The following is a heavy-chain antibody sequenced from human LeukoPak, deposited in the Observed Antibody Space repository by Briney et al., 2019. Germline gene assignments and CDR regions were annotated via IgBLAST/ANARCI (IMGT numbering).Heavy chain of an antibody. J-gene: IGHJ5*02. V-gene: IGHV1-69*13. CDR1: GGTFSSYA. D-gene: IGHD5-24*01. CDR3: AGVEMATANWFDP. CDR2: IIPIFGTA. Sequence: SVKVSCKASGGTFSSYAISWVRQAPGQGLEWMGGIIPIFGTANYAQKFQGRVTITANESTSTAYMELSSLRSEDTAVYYCAGVEMATANWFDPWGQGTLVTVSS.